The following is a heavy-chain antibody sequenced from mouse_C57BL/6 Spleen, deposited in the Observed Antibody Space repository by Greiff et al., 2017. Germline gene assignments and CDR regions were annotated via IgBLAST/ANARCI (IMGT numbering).Heavy chain of an antibody. J-gene: IGHJ2*01. Sequence: QVQLQQSGAGLVKPGASVKMSCKASGYTFTSYWITWVKQRPGQGLEWIGDIYPGSGSTNYNEKFKSKATLTVDTSSSTAYMQLSSLTSEDSAVYYCARSGYGNYPFDYWGQGTTLTVSS. CDR3: ARSGYGNYPFDY. CDR2: IYPGSGST. D-gene: IGHD2-1*01. CDR1: GYTFTSYW. V-gene: IGHV1-55*01.